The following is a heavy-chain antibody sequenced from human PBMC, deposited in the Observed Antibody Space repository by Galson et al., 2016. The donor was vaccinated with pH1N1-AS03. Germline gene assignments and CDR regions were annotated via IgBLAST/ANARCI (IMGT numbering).Heavy chain of an antibody. Sequence: SSWMRWVRQAPGKGLEWVANIRQDGSDKYYVDSVRGRFTISRDNAKNSLYLQMNSLRAEDTAVYYCVNGGTNFDSWGQGTLVTVSS. J-gene: IGHJ4*02. D-gene: IGHD1-26*01. CDR2: IRQDGSDK. CDR3: VNGGTNFDS. V-gene: IGHV3-7*01. CDR1: SSW.